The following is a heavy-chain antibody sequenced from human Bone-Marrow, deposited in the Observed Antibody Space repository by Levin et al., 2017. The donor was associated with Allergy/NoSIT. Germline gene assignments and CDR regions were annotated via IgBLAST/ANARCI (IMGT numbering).Heavy chain of an antibody. CDR3: ARDRDLNDY. Sequence: KAGGSLRLSCAASGFTFRTYTMNWVRQAPGRGLEWVSSISSTGKYMYYADSVKGRFTISRDNANNSLNLQMNSLRVEDTAVYYCARDRDLNDYWGQGTLVTVSS. V-gene: IGHV3-21*01. J-gene: IGHJ4*02. D-gene: IGHD3-3*01. CDR2: ISSTGKYM. CDR1: GFTFRTYT.